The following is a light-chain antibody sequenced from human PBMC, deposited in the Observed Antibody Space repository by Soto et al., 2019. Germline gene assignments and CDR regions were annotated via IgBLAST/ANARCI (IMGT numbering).Light chain of an antibody. CDR2: SDN. CDR1: SSNIGTNT. Sequence: QSVLTQPPSASGTPGQSVTISCSGGSSNIGTNTVIWYQQLPGAAPKLLIYSDNQRPSGVPDRFSGSKSGTSASLAISGLQSEDEADYYCAAWDVSLVVFGGGTKRTVL. J-gene: IGLJ2*01. CDR3: AAWDVSLVV. V-gene: IGLV1-44*01.